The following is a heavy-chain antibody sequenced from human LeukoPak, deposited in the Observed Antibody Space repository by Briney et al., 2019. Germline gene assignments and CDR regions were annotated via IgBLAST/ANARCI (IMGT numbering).Heavy chain of an antibody. CDR3: ARRSFNYYGSGSYSYYFDY. D-gene: IGHD3-10*01. V-gene: IGHV4-34*01. CDR1: GGSISSYY. CDR2: INHSGST. Sequence: SETLSLTCTVSGGSISSYYWSWIRQPPGKELEWIGEINHSGSTNYNPSLKSRVTISVDTSKNQFSLKLSSVTAADTAVYYCARRSFNYYGSGSYSYYFDYWGQGTLVTVSS. J-gene: IGHJ4*02.